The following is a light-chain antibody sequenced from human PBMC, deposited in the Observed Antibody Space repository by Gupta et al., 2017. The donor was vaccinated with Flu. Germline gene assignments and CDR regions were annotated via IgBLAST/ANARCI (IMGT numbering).Light chain of an antibody. Sequence: GISLHWYQQKPGQSPMVLINSGSQSFSVVHSRFSGSGSGTPFTLTNNRLEAAVAAPYYCLQSTNFRLTFGQGTRLE. CDR3: LQSTNFRLT. CDR1: GIS. CDR2: SGS. J-gene: IGKJ5*01. V-gene: IGKV6-21*01.